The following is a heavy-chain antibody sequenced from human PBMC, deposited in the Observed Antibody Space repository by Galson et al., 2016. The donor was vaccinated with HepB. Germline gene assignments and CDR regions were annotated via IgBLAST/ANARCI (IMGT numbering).Heavy chain of an antibody. Sequence: SCKASGLSFPGYHMYWVRQAPGQGLEWMGWINLSSGGTNYAQKFQGRVTMTRDTSINTAYMEVSRLRSDDTAVYYCAREDGDYGAPDYWGQGTLVTVSS. J-gene: IGHJ4*02. CDR1: GLSFPGYH. CDR2: INLSSGGT. V-gene: IGHV1-2*02. D-gene: IGHD4-17*01. CDR3: AREDGDYGAPDY.